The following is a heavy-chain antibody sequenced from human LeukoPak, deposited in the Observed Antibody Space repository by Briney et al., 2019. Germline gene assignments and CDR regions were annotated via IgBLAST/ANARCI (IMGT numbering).Heavy chain of an antibody. D-gene: IGHD1-14*01. J-gene: IGHJ4*02. CDR3: ARETFYRDYDY. Sequence: SQTLSLSCTVSGGSISSGSYYWSWIRQPAGKGLEWIGRIYTSGSTNYNLSLKSRVTISVDTSKNQFSLKLSSVTAADTAAYYCARETFYRDYDYWGQGTLVTVSS. CDR1: GGSISSGSYY. V-gene: IGHV4-61*02. CDR2: IYTSGST.